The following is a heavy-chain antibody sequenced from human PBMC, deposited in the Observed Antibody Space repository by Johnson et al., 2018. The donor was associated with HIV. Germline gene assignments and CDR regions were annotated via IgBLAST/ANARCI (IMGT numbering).Heavy chain of an antibody. CDR3: AKVRGGWLGHDAFDL. Sequence: VQLVESGGGLIQPGGSLRLSCAASEFTFSKYAMSWVRQAPGKGLEWVSGISGSGTTTYYGDSVKGRFTISRDNSKNTIYLQMNSLRGEDPAVYYWAKVRGGWLGHDAFDLWGQGTMVTVSS. CDR2: ISGSGTTT. D-gene: IGHD6-19*01. V-gene: IGHV3-23*04. CDR1: EFTFSKYA. J-gene: IGHJ3*01.